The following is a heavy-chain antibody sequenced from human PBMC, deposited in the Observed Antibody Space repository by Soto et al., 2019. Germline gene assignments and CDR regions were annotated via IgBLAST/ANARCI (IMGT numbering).Heavy chain of an antibody. CDR1: GFTFSSYE. V-gene: IGHV3-48*03. CDR2: ISSSGSTI. J-gene: IGHJ4*02. Sequence: EVQLVESGGGLVQPGGSLRLSCAASGFTFSSYEMNWVRQAPGKGLEWVSYISSSGSTIYYADSVKGRFTISRDNAKNSLYLQMKSLRAEDTAVYYCARGPDYGDYESHFDYWGQGTLVTVSS. D-gene: IGHD4-17*01. CDR3: ARGPDYGDYESHFDY.